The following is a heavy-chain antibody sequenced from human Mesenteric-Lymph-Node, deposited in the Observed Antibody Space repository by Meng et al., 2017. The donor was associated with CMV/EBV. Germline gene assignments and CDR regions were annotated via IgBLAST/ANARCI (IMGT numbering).Heavy chain of an antibody. CDR1: GFTFSSYA. CDR3: ATSVYYYYGMDV. V-gene: IGHV3-23*01. Sequence: GESLKISCAASGFTFSSYAMSWVRQAPGKGLEWVSAINGSGGSTFYADSVKGRFTISRDNSKNTLYLQMNSLRAEDTAVYYCATSVYYYYGMDVWGQGTTVTVSS. J-gene: IGHJ6*02. CDR2: INGSGGST.